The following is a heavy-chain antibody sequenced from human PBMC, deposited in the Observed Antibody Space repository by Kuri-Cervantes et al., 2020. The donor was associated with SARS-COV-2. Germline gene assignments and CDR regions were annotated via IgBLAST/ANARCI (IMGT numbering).Heavy chain of an antibody. Sequence: KVSCKGSGYSFTGYWISWVRQMPGKGLEWMGRIDPSDSYTNYSPSFQGHVTISADKSISTAYLQWSSLKASDTAMYYCARGVAARPNYYYYGMDVWGQGTTVTVSS. CDR2: IDPSDSYT. D-gene: IGHD6-6*01. CDR1: GYSFTGYW. CDR3: ARGVAARPNYYYYGMDV. V-gene: IGHV5-10-1*01. J-gene: IGHJ6*02.